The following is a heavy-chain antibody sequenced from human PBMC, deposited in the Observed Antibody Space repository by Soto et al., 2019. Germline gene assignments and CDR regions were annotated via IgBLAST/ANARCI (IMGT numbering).Heavy chain of an antibody. V-gene: IGHV3-30-3*01. CDR1: GFTFSIYA. Sequence: PRGSLRLSCASSGFTFSIYAMHWVRQAPGKGLEWVAVISYDGSNKYYADSVKGRFTISRDNSKNTLYLQMNSLRAEDTAVYYCAREAGYSSRWTFDYWGQGTLVTVSS. J-gene: IGHJ4*02. D-gene: IGHD6-13*01. CDR3: AREAGYSSRWTFDY. CDR2: ISYDGSNK.